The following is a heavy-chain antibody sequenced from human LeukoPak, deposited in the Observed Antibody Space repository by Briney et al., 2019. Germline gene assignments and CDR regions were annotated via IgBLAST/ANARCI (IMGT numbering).Heavy chain of an antibody. CDR3: TRSDGYGLVGI. J-gene: IGHJ3*01. CDR2: IYSSGST. CDR1: GVSISSGSNY. V-gene: IGHV4-39*07. D-gene: IGHD3-10*01. Sequence: PSETLSLTCSVSGVSISSGSNYWGWIRQPPGKTLEWIGSIYSSGSTYYNSSLKSRVIILIDTSKNHFSLTLSSVTAVDTAVYYCTRSDGYGLVGIWGQGTMVTVSS.